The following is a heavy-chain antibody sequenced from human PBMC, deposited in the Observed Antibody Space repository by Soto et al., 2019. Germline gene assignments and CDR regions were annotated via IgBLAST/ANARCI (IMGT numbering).Heavy chain of an antibody. Sequence: QVQLVQSGAEVKKPGASVKVSCKASGYTFTSYGISWVRQAPGQRLEWMGWISAYNGNTNYAQKLQGRVTMTTDTPTSTAYMELRSLRSDDTAVYYCASTKVGYYYYYGMDVWGQGTTVTVSS. CDR3: ASTKVGYYYYYGMDV. D-gene: IGHD1-26*01. CDR1: GYTFTSYG. CDR2: ISAYNGNT. V-gene: IGHV1-18*01. J-gene: IGHJ6*02.